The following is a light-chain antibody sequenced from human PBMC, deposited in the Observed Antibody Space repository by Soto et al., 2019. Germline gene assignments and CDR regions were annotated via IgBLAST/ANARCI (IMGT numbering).Light chain of an antibody. CDR2: EVS. J-gene: IGLJ2*01. CDR1: SSXVGGYNY. V-gene: IGLV2-8*01. Sequence: QSALTQPPSASGSPGQSVTISCTGTSSXVGGYNYVSWYQQHPGKAPKLMIYEVSKRPSGVPDRFSGSKSGNTASLTVSGLQAEDEADYYCSSYAGSNNLVFGGGTKLTVL. CDR3: SSYAGSNNLV.